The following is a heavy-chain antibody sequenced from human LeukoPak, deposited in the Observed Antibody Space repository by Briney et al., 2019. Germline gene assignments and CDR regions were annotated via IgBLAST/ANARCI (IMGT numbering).Heavy chain of an antibody. J-gene: IGHJ6*03. V-gene: IGHV1-8*01. CDR2: MNPNSGNT. D-gene: IGHD6-19*01. CDR1: GYTFTSYD. Sequence: ASVKVSCKASGYTFTSYDINWVRQATGQGLEWMGWMNPNSGNTGYAQKFQGRVTMTRNTSISTAYMELSSLRSEDTAVYYCARAPSSGWYSPYYYYYYMDVWGKGTTVTISS. CDR3: ARAPSSGWYSPYYYYYYMDV.